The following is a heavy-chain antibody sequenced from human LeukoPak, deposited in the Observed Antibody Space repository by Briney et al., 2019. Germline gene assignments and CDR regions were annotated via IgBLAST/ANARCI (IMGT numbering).Heavy chain of an antibody. CDR2: INWNGGST. CDR3: ARVNAYYDFWSGYRSGNYYYYYMDV. V-gene: IGHV3-20*04. Sequence: GGSLRLSCAASGFTFDDYGMSWVRQAPGKGLEWVSGINWNGGSTGYADSVKGRFTISRDNAKNSLYLQMNSLRAEDTALYYCARVNAYYDFWSGYRSGNYYYYYMDVWGKGTTVTVSS. D-gene: IGHD3-3*01. CDR1: GFTFDDYG. J-gene: IGHJ6*03.